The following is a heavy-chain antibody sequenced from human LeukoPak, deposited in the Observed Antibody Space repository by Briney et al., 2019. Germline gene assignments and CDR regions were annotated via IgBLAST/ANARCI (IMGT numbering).Heavy chain of an antibody. CDR1: GFTVSGYW. CDR3: ARVSAAGPGFLDL. CDR2: IKQDGSEK. V-gene: IGHV3-7*04. D-gene: IGHD6-13*01. J-gene: IGHJ2*01. Sequence: PGGSLRLSCAASGFTVSGYWMSWVRQAPGKGLEWVANIKQDGSEKNYVDSVKGRLTTSRDNAKPSLFLQMNSLRVEDTAVYYCARVSAAGPGFLDLWGSGTLVLVSA.